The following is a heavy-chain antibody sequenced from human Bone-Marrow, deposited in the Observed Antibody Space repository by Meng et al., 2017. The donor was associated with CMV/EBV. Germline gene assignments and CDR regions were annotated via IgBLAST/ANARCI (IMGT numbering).Heavy chain of an antibody. V-gene: IGHV3-23*01. D-gene: IGHD6-19*01. CDR1: GFTFSSYA. CDR3: ARDGGSGWYAVDY. J-gene: IGHJ4*02. Sequence: GESLKISCAASGFTFSSYAMSWVRQAPGKGLEWVSAISGSGGSTSYAQKFQGRVTMTRDTSTSTVYMELSSLRSEDTAVYYCARDGGSGWYAVDYWGQGTLVTVSS. CDR2: ISGSGGST.